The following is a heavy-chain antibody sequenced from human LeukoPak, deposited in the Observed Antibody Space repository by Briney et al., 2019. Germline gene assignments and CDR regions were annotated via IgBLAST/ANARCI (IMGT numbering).Heavy chain of an antibody. CDR3: ARDHVEYQLLWIFDY. CDR1: GFTFSSYA. Sequence: GGSLRLSCAASGFTFSSYAMHWVRQAPGKGLEWVAVISYDGSNKYYADSVKGRFTISRDNSKNTLYLRMNSLRAEDTAVYYCARDHVEYQLLWIFDYWGQGTLVTVSS. D-gene: IGHD2-2*01. CDR2: ISYDGSNK. J-gene: IGHJ4*02. V-gene: IGHV3-30-3*01.